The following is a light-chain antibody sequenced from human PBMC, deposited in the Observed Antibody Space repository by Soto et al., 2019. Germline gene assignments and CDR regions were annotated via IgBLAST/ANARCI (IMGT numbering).Light chain of an antibody. CDR3: QHAGT. Sequence: DIQMTQSPSSLSASVGDRVTITCQASQDISNYLNWYQQKPGKAPKFLIYDASNLETGVPSRFSGSGSGTDFTFTISSLQAEDIATYYCQHAGTFGGGTKVEIK. V-gene: IGKV1-33*01. CDR1: QDISNY. CDR2: DAS. J-gene: IGKJ4*01.